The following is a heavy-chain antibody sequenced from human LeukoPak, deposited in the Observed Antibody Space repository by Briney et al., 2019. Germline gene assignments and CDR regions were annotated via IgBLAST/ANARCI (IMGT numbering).Heavy chain of an antibody. Sequence: PGRSLRLSCAASGFTFSSYGMHWVRQAPGKGLEWVAVIWYDGSNKYYADSVEGRFTISRDNSKNTLYLQMNSLRAEDTAVYYCARGKREITYSSSWWGYFQHWGQGTLVTVSS. V-gene: IGHV3-33*01. CDR1: GFTFSSYG. J-gene: IGHJ1*01. CDR3: ARGKREITYSSSWWGYFQH. D-gene: IGHD6-13*01. CDR2: IWYDGSNK.